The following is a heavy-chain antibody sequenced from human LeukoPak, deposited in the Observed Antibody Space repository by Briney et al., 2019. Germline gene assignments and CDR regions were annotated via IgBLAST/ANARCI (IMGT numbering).Heavy chain of an antibody. Sequence: PSQTLSLTCAVSGGSISSGGDSWSWIRQPPGKGLEWIGYIHHSGNTYYNPSLKSRVSISIDRSKNQFSLKLSSVTAADTAVYYCARGPSVGAGMVPEYFQHWGQGTLVTVSS. CDR2: IHHSGNT. CDR3: ARGPSVGAGMVPEYFQH. D-gene: IGHD5-18*01. V-gene: IGHV4-30-2*01. J-gene: IGHJ1*01. CDR1: GGSISSGGDS.